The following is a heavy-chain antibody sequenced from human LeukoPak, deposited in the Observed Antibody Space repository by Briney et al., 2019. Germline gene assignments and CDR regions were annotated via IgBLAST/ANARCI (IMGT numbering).Heavy chain of an antibody. CDR2: ITTNGDNT. CDR3: AKGSYYDSSGSFYFDY. CDR1: GFTFNTYA. Sequence: GGSLRLSCAVSGFTFNTYAMNWVRQAPGKGLEWVSGITTNGDNTYYADSVKGRFTISRDNSKNTLYVQVNSLGTEDTAAYYCAKGSYYDSSGSFYFDYWGQGTLVTVSS. V-gene: IGHV3-23*01. D-gene: IGHD3-22*01. J-gene: IGHJ4*02.